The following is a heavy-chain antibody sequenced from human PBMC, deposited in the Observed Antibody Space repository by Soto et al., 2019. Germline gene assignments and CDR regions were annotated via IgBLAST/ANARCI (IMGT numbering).Heavy chain of an antibody. Sequence: QVQLVQSGAEVKKPGSSVRVSCKASGDTFTFYSINWVRQSPGLGVECMGRINPILSMSNDAQRFQGRVTMTADKSTSTAYMELSSLRSEDTAMYYCASSYGSGYRAFDYWGQGALVTVSS. J-gene: IGHJ4*02. V-gene: IGHV1-69*02. CDR3: ASSYGSGYRAFDY. CDR1: GDTFTFYS. CDR2: INPILSMS. D-gene: IGHD3-10*01.